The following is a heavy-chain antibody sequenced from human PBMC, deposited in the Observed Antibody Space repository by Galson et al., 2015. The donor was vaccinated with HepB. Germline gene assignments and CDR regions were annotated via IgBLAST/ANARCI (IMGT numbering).Heavy chain of an antibody. CDR2: IYRGGTT. Sequence: SLRLSCAASGFTFSYYAMAWVRQAPGKGLEWVSVIYRGGTTYYADSVKGRFTISRDNSKNTLYLQMNSLRAEDTGVYYCARDQGDDYVNYYYYYGMDVWGQGTTVTVSS. D-gene: IGHD4-17*01. CDR3: ARDQGDDYVNYYYYYGMDV. V-gene: IGHV3-66*02. J-gene: IGHJ6*02. CDR1: GFTFSYYA.